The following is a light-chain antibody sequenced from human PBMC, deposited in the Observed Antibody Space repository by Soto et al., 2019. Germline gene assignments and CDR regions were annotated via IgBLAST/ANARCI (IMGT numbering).Light chain of an antibody. V-gene: IGLV2-14*01. J-gene: IGLJ1*01. CDR2: EVS. CDR1: STDVGDSNH. CDR3: SSYTNINTRACV. Sequence: QSALTQPASASGSPGQSITISCTGTSTDVGDSNHVSWYQHHPGKAPKLIIYEVSYRPSGVSNRFSGSKSAYTASLTISGLQAEDEAEYYCSSYTNINTRACVFGTGTKLTVL.